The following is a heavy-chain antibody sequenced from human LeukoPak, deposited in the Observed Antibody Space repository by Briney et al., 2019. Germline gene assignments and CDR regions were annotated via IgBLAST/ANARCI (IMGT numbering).Heavy chain of an antibody. CDR3: ARHGCTSTSCRLYYYYYYYMDV. CDR1: GGSFSGYY. D-gene: IGHD2-2*01. J-gene: IGHJ6*03. V-gene: IGHV4-34*01. CDR2: INHSGST. Sequence: SETLSLTCAVYGGSFSGYYWSWIRQPPGKGLEWIGEINHSGSTNYNPSLKSRVTISVDTSKNQFSLKLSSVTAADTAVYYCARHGCTSTSCRLYYYYYYYMDVWGKGTTVTISS.